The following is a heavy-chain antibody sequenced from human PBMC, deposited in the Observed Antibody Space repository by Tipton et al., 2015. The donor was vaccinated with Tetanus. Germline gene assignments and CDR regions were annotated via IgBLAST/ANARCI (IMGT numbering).Heavy chain of an antibody. CDR3: ARLSSSSNDAHAFDI. V-gene: IGHV4-34*01. J-gene: IGHJ3*02. D-gene: IGHD6-19*01. CDR2: IYYSGSA. Sequence: TLSLTCAVYGGSFSGYYWSWIRQAPGKGLEWIGSIYYSGSAYYNPSLRSRVTMSVDTSKMQFSLKLASVTAADTAVYYCARLSSSSNDAHAFDIWGQGTMVTVSS. CDR1: GGSFSGYY.